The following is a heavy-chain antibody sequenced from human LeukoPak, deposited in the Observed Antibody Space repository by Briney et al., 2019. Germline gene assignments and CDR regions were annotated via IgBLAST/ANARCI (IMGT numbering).Heavy chain of an antibody. CDR3: ARDHCSSTSCSSTQTNWFDP. CDR2: ITAYNGNT. D-gene: IGHD2-2*01. Sequence: SVKVSCKASGYTFTSYGISGVRQAPGQGLEWMGWITAYNGNTNYAQKLQGRVTMTTDTSTSTAYMELRSLRSDDTAVYYCARDHCSSTSCSSTQTNWFDPWGQGTLVTVSS. CDR1: GYTFTSYG. V-gene: IGHV1-18*01. J-gene: IGHJ5*02.